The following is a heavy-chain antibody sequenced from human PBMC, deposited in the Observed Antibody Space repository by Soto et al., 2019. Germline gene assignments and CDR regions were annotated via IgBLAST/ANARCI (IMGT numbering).Heavy chain of an antibody. D-gene: IGHD3-22*01. Sequence: GGSLRLSCAASGFTFSTYAMHWVRQAPGKGLEWVAVISHDGSKTNYADSVKGRFTISRDNSKNTLYLQMNSLRAEDTAVYYCARDKYYYDSSGYFDYWGQGTLVTVSS. CDR3: ARDKYYYDSSGYFDY. CDR1: GFTFSTYA. CDR2: ISHDGSKT. V-gene: IGHV3-30*04. J-gene: IGHJ4*02.